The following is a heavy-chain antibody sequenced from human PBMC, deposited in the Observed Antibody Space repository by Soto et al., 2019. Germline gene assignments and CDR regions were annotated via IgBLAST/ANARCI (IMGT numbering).Heavy chain of an antibody. V-gene: IGHV1-8*01. Sequence: ASVKVSCKDSGYKKNTFDMYWVRHATGHGLEWMGWMNPNSGNTGYAQELRGRVTMTRNTSNTTAYMELTSLTSDDTGVYYCAGGNFRYWGQGTLVTVSS. CDR2: MNPNSGNT. J-gene: IGHJ4*02. CDR1: GYKKNTFD. CDR3: AGGNFRY.